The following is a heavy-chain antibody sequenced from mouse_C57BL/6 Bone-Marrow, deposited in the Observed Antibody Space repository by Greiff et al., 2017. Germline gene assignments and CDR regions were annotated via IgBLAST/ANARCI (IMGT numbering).Heavy chain of an antibody. CDR2: VSSGGSYT. Sequence: LVESGGDLVKPGGSLKLSCAASGFTFSSYGMSWVRETPDKRLEWVATVSSGGSYTYYPDSVKGRFTISRDNAKNTLYLQMSSLKSEDTAMYYCARHPYYYGSSYCYWYFDVWGTGTTVTVSS. CDR1: GFTFSSYG. J-gene: IGHJ1*03. D-gene: IGHD1-1*01. CDR3: ARHPYYYGSSYCYWYFDV. V-gene: IGHV5-6*01.